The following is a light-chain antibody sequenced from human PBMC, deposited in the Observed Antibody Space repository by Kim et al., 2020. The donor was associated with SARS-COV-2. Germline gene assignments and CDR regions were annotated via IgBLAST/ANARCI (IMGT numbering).Light chain of an antibody. CDR3: QPYNSYSPLT. CDR1: QSIGSW. Sequence: DIQMTQSPSTLSASVGDRVTITCRASQSIGSWLAWYQQKPGKAPKLLIYKASSLESGVPSRFSGSGSGTEFTLTISSLQPDDFATYYCQPYNSYSPLTFGGGTKVDIK. CDR2: KAS. J-gene: IGKJ4*01. V-gene: IGKV1-5*03.